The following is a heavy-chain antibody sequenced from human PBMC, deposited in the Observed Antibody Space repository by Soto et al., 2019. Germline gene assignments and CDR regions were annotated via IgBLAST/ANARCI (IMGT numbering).Heavy chain of an antibody. CDR1: GFSLTTRGVG. Sequence: QITLKESGPTLVKPTQTLTLTCTFSGFSLTTRGVGVGWIRQPPGKALECLALIYWDDDKRYSPSLQSRLSITKDTSKNHVVLTMTNVDPVDTAPYHCANIPNYYQYDWFDPWGQGTLVSVSS. CDR2: IYWDDDK. V-gene: IGHV2-5*02. J-gene: IGHJ5*02. CDR3: ANIPNYYQYDWFDP. D-gene: IGHD3-16*01.